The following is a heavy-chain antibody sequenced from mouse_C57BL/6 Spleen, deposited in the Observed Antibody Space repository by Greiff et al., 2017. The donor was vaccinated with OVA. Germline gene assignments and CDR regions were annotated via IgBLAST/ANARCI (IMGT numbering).Heavy chain of an antibody. D-gene: IGHD2-4*01. J-gene: IGHJ4*01. CDR1: GYAFSSYW. CDR3: AYDYDGGYAMDY. V-gene: IGHV1-80*01. CDR2: IYPGDGDT. Sequence: VQLQESGAELVKPGASVKISCKASGYAFSSYWMNWVKQRPGKGLEWIGQIYPGDGDTNYNGKFKGKATLTADKSSSTAYMQLSSLTSEDSAVYFCAYDYDGGYAMDYWGQGTSVTVSS.